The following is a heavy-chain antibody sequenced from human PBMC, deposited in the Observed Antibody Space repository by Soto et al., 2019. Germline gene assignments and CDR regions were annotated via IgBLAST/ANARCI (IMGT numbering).Heavy chain of an antibody. J-gene: IGHJ2*01. V-gene: IGHV3-74*01. CDR2: IKSDGSST. CDR1: GFTFSSYW. Sequence: EVPLVESGGGLVQPGGSLRLSCAASGFTFSSYWMHWVRQAPGKGLVWVSRIKSDGSSTSYADSVKGRFTISRDNAKNTLYLQMNSLRAEDTAVYYCARRVAVAGTAYWYFDLWGRGTLVTVSS. D-gene: IGHD6-19*01. CDR3: ARRVAVAGTAYWYFDL.